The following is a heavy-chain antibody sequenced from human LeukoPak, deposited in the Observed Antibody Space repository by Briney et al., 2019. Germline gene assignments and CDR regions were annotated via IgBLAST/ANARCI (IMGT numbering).Heavy chain of an antibody. CDR3: ARGWYFDS. CDR1: ALISSNYD. D-gene: IGHD6-13*01. V-gene: IGHV3-30*02. CDR2: LRYDETNE. J-gene: IGHJ4*02. Sequence: GGSLRLSCAASALISSNYDMHWVRQAPGKGLEWVAFLRYDETNEHYADSLKGRFTISRDNSKDTLYLHMNSLRVEDTAVYYCARGWYFDSWGQGTLVTVSS.